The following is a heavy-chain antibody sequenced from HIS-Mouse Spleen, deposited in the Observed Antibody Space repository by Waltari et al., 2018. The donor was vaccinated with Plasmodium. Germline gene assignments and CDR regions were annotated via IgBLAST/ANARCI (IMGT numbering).Heavy chain of an antibody. J-gene: IGHJ6*02. V-gene: IGHV4-39*01. D-gene: IGHD4-4*01. CDR2: IYYSGST. CDR3: ASLPRVKEVTTPFYYYYYGMDV. Sequence: ESGPGLVKPSETLSLTCTVSGGSISSSSYYWGWIRQPPGKGLEWIGSIYYSGSTYYNPSLKSRVTISVDTSKNQFSLKLSSVTAADTAVYYCASLPRVKEVTTPFYYYYYGMDVWGQGTTVTVSS. CDR1: GGSISSSSYY.